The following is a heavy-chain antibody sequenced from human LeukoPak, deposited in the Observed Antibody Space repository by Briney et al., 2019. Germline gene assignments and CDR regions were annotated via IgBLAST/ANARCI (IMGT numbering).Heavy chain of an antibody. J-gene: IGHJ6*03. Sequence: SETLSLTCAVYGGSFSGYYWTWIRQSPGKVREWSGDINHRGRTNYNPSIKSRVTISADTSMYPFSLKMTSMTAADTAVYYCVRSVKLVLITYHHYYMDVWGKGTTVTVSS. CDR2: INHRGRT. CDR1: GGSFSGYY. V-gene: IGHV4-34*01. D-gene: IGHD4/OR15-4a*01. CDR3: VRSVKLVLITYHHYYMDV.